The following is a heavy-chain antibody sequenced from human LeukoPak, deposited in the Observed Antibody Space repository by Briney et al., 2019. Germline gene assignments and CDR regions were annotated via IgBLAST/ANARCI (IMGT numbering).Heavy chain of an antibody. Sequence: PGGSLRLSCVASGFTFSNYAMSWVRQAPGKGLEWVSVISGSGDTTYSADSVKGRFTISRDNSKNTLYYQLDSLTAEDTAVYYCAKDRASATYEYFQYWGQGTQVIVSS. CDR3: AKDRASATYEYFQY. CDR1: GFTFSNYA. V-gene: IGHV3-23*01. J-gene: IGHJ1*01. D-gene: IGHD3-10*01. CDR2: ISGSGDTT.